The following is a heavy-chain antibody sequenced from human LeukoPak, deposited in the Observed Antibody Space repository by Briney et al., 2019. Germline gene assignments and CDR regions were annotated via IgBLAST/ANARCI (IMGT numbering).Heavy chain of an antibody. D-gene: IGHD3-9*01. CDR3: ARARRYFDWLFSEPFDY. CDR2: MNPNSGNT. J-gene: IGHJ4*02. V-gene: IGHV1-8*02. Sequence: VASVKVSCKASGYTFTSYDINWVRQATGQGLEWMGWMNPNSGNTGYAQKFQGRVTMTRDTSISTAYMELSRLRSDDTAVYYCARARRYFDWLFSEPFDYWGQGTLVTVSS. CDR1: GYTFTSYD.